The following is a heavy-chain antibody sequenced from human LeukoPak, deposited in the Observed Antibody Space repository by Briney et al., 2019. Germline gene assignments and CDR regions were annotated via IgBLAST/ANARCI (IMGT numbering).Heavy chain of an antibody. J-gene: IGHJ4*02. D-gene: IGHD3-22*01. CDR2: INHSGST. V-gene: IGHV4-34*01. Sequence: SETLSLTCAVYGGSFSGYYWSWIRQPPGKGLEWIGEINHSGSTNYNPSLKSRVTISVDTSKNQFSLKLSSVTAADTAVYYCARRLPDSSGYYNDYWGQGTLVTVSS. CDR1: GGSFSGYY. CDR3: ARRLPDSSGYYNDY.